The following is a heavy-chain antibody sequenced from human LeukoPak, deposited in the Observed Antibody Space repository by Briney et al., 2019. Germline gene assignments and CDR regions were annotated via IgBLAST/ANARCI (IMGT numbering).Heavy chain of an antibody. V-gene: IGHV3-21*01. J-gene: IGHJ4*02. CDR1: GFTFSSYW. Sequence: GGSLRLSCAASGFTFSSYWMSWVRQAPGKGLEWVSSISSSSSYIYYADSVKGRFTISRDNAKNSLYLQMNSLRAEDTAVYYCARGYCSGGSCRKLDYWGQGTLVTVSS. D-gene: IGHD2-15*01. CDR3: ARGYCSGGSCRKLDY. CDR2: ISSSSSYI.